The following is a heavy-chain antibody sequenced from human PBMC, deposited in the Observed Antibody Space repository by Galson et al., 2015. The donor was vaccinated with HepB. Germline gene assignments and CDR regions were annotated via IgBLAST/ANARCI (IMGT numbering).Heavy chain of an antibody. Sequence: SLRLSCATSGFTFSNYAMNWVRQAPGKGLEWVSGISSSGDRTNYADSVEGRFTISRDNSKNTLFLQMNSLRADDTAVYYCVKEGLTYYDFWSGYVVYFDYWGQGTTVTVSS. D-gene: IGHD3-3*01. V-gene: IGHV3-23*01. J-gene: IGHJ4*03. CDR3: VKEGLTYYDFWSGYVVYFDY. CDR1: GFTFSNYA. CDR2: ISSSGDRT.